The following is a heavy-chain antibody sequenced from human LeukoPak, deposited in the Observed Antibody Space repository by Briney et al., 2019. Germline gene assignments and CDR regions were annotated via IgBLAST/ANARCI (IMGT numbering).Heavy chain of an antibody. CDR3: ARDRYYEFWKGFDP. CDR2: IYYSGST. J-gene: IGHJ5*02. Sequence: PSETLSLTCTVSGGSISSSSYYWGWIRQPPGKGLEWIGSIYYSGSTYYNPSLKSRVTISVDTSKNQFSLKLSSVTAADTAVYYCARDRYYEFWKGFDPWGQGTLVTVSS. CDR1: GGSISSSSYY. D-gene: IGHD3-3*01. V-gene: IGHV4-39*07.